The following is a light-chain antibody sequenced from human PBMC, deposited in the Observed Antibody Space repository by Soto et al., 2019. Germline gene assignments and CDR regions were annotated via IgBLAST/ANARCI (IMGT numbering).Light chain of an antibody. V-gene: IGKV1-5*01. Sequence: DIQMTQSPSTLSASVGDRVTITCRASQNISIWLAWYQQRPGRAPRLLIYDSSSLESGVPSTFSGSGSGTEFSLTISSLQPEDFATYYCQQSYSTLWTFGQGTKV. J-gene: IGKJ1*01. CDR3: QQSYSTLWT. CDR1: QNISIW. CDR2: DSS.